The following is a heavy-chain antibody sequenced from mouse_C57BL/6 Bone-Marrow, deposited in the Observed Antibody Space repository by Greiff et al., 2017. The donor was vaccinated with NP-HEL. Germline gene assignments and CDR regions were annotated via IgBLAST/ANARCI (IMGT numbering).Heavy chain of an antibody. Sequence: QVQLQQPGAELVKPGASVKMSCKASGYTFTSYWITWVKQRPGQGLEWIGDIYPGSGSTNYNEKFKSKATLTVDPPSSTAYMQLSSLTSEDSAVYYCAPDGYLPYFDYWGQGTTLTVSS. V-gene: IGHV1-55*01. CDR1: GYTFTSYW. CDR2: IYPGSGST. D-gene: IGHD2-3*01. J-gene: IGHJ2*01. CDR3: APDGYLPYFDY.